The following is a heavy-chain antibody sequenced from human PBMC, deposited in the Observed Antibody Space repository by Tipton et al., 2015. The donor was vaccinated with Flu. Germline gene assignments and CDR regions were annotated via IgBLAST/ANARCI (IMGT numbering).Heavy chain of an antibody. J-gene: IGHJ6*02. CDR2: TYSSSFT. V-gene: IGHV3-53*01. Sequence: SLRLSCVASGLGVSNNYMSWVRQAPGKGLEWVSVTYSSSFTHYAESVKGRFVVSRDVAKNTVYLQMNSLRAEDTAVYYCARGVNQRRNSLYYYYAMDVWGQGTTVTVSS. CDR1: GLGVSNNY. CDR3: ARGVNQRRNSLYYYYAMDV. D-gene: IGHD2-21*01.